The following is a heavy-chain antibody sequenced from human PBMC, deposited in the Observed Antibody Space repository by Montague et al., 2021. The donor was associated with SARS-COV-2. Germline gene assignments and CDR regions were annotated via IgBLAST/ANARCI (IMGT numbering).Heavy chain of an antibody. CDR2: INSRVNS. Sequence: SDTLSLTCNVSGGSIRSYYWSWIRQPPGEALEWLASINSRVNSYHNPSLKSRVFISIDPSKNQFNLELSSVTPADTAVYYCARDRRWNDFSALDIWGQGTVVTVSS. CDR1: GGSIRSYY. CDR3: ARDRRWNDFSALDI. V-gene: IGHV4-59*01. J-gene: IGHJ3*02. D-gene: IGHD1-1*01.